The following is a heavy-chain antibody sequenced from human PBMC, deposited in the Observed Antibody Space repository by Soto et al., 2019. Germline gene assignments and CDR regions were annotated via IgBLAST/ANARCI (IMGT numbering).Heavy chain of an antibody. J-gene: IGHJ4*02. CDR1: GFNFTSSA. Sequence: QMQLVQSGPEVKKPGTSVKVSCKASGFNFTSSAVQWVRQARGQRLELIGWIVVGSGNTNYAQKFQERVTITRDMSNSTAYMELSSLRSEDTAVYYCAAALHDYGDYVGFYFDYWGQGTLVTVSS. CDR2: IVVGSGNT. CDR3: AAALHDYGDYVGFYFDY. D-gene: IGHD4-17*01. V-gene: IGHV1-58*01.